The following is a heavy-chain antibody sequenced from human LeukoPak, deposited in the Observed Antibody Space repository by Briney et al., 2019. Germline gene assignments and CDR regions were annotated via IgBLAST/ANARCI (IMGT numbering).Heavy chain of an antibody. J-gene: IGHJ4*02. CDR2: INAGNGNT. Sequence: GASVKVSCKASGYTFTSYAMHWVRQAPGQRLEWMGWINAGNGNTKYSQKFQGRVTITRDTSASTAYMELSSLEDTAVYYCAREGGRITMVRGVIFYGHPFDYWGQGTLVTVSS. D-gene: IGHD3-10*01. V-gene: IGHV1-3*01. CDR3: AREGGRITMVRGVIFYGHPFDY. CDR1: GYTFTSYA.